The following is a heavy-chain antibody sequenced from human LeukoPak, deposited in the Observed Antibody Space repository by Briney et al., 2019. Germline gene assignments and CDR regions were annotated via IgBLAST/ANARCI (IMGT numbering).Heavy chain of an antibody. CDR2: ISASDSSSYI. V-gene: IGHV3-21*01. Sequence: GGSLRLSCTASDFSFSAYSMNWVRQAPGKGLEWVSTISASDSSSYIYYADSVKGRFTISRDNAKSSLSLQMNSLRAEDTAIYYCARGGEITARFFETGGIDYWGQGTLVTVSS. CDR1: DFSFSAYS. CDR3: ARGGEITARFFETGGIDY. D-gene: IGHD6-6*01. J-gene: IGHJ4*02.